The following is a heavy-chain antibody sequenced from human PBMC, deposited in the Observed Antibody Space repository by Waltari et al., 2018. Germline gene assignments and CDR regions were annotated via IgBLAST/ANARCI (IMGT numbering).Heavy chain of an antibody. Sequence: QVQLVQSRAEVRIPGASVNVSCNVSGQSLRESSIHWVRQAPGKGPEWMGGYDPEDGETTYAQKFKGRLSMTEDTDTAYMELTSLQSDDTAVYYCALDREYEGWFDPWGQGTLVTVSS. CDR2: YDPEDGET. CDR3: ALDREYEGWFDP. V-gene: IGHV1-24*01. J-gene: IGHJ5*02. D-gene: IGHD6-6*01. CDR1: GQSLRESS.